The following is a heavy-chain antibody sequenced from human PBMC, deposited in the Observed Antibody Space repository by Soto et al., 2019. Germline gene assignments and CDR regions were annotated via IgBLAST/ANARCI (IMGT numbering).Heavy chain of an antibody. D-gene: IGHD2-15*01. CDR2: IKQDGSEK. J-gene: IGHJ6*02. Sequence: GGSLRLSCAASGFTFSSYWMSWVRQAPGKGLEWVANIKQDGSEKYYVDSVKGRFTISRDNAKNSLYLQMNSLRAEDTAVYYCARDRGRQYCSGGSCYRYYYYGMDVWGQGTTVTVSS. CDR3: ARDRGRQYCSGGSCYRYYYYGMDV. V-gene: IGHV3-7*05. CDR1: GFTFSSYW.